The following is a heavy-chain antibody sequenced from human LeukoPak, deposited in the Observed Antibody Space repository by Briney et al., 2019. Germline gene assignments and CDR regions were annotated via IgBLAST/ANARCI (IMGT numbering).Heavy chain of an antibody. V-gene: IGHV3-7*03. Sequence: GGSLRLSCAASGFTFSNYWMGWVRQAPGKRPEWVANMNIDGSEKYYADSVKGRFTISRDNARNSVYLQMNSLRAEDTAVYYCAKETGRYSYGLTDYWGQGTLVTVSS. CDR2: MNIDGSEK. CDR3: AKETGRYSYGLTDY. CDR1: GFTFSNYW. D-gene: IGHD5-18*01. J-gene: IGHJ4*02.